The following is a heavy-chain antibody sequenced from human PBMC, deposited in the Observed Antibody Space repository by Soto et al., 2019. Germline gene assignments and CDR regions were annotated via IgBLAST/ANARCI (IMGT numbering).Heavy chain of an antibody. D-gene: IGHD3-10*01. CDR2: IYHTGTT. Sequence: QVQLQESGPRLVKPSGTLSITCDVSGGSISSDNWWSWVRQPPWKGLEWIGEIYHTGTTNYYPSRQRRLAIRIDESTRQLSLRLSCGVIADTAVYYCFGDTSYIYAKDVWGQGTSVTVS. CDR3: FGDTSYIYAKDV. V-gene: IGHV4-4*02. J-gene: IGHJ6*02. CDR1: GGSISSDNW.